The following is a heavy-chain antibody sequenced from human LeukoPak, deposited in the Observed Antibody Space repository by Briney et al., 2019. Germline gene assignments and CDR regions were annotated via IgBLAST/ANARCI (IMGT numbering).Heavy chain of an antibody. J-gene: IGHJ4*02. CDR1: GFTFSDYY. CDR2: ISSSSSYT. CDR3: ARGGYSSGWYVVY. D-gene: IGHD6-19*01. Sequence: GGSPRLSCAASGFTFSDYYMSWIRQAPGKGLEWVSYISSSSSYTNYADSVKGRFTISRDNAKNSLYLQMNSLRAEDTAVYYCARGGYSSGWYVVYWGQGTLVTVSS. V-gene: IGHV3-11*06.